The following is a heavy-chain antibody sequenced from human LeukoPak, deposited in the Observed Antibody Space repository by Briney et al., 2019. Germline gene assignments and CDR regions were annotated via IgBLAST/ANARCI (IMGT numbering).Heavy chain of an antibody. V-gene: IGHV3-15*01. CDR3: TTDPVGIYDSDY. Sequence: GGSLRLSCAASGFTFSSAWMTWVRQAPGKGLEWVGRIKSKARGGTTDYATPVKGRFTISRDDSKNTLYLQMSALKTEDTAVYFCTTDPVGIYDSDYWGQGTLVTVSS. CDR2: IKSKARGGTT. CDR1: GFTFSSAW. D-gene: IGHD3-10*01. J-gene: IGHJ4*02.